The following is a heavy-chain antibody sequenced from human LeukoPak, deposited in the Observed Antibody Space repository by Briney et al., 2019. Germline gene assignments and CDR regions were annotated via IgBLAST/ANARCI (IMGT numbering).Heavy chain of an antibody. V-gene: IGHV1-2*02. CDR1: GYTFTDCY. CDR2: INPYSGGT. Sequence: ASVKVSCKASGYTFTDCYMHWVRQAPGKGLEWVGWINPYSGGTKNAQKFQGRVTMTRDASTSTAYMDLSRLTFDDTAFYYCARGDIYGDYVWWGQGTLVTVSS. J-gene: IGHJ4*02. CDR3: ARGDIYGDYVW. D-gene: IGHD4-17*01.